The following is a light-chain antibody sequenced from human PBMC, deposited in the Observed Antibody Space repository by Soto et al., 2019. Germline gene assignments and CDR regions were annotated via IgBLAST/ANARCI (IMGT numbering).Light chain of an antibody. Sequence: IVVSQSPGILSLTPGERASLSCGASQSISSSFLAWYQQKPGQAPRLLIYGASSRATGIPDRFSGTGSETDFTLTISILEPEDFAVYYCQQYDNSPITFGEGTRLEI. V-gene: IGKV3-20*01. CDR2: GAS. J-gene: IGKJ5*01. CDR1: QSISSSF. CDR3: QQYDNSPIT.